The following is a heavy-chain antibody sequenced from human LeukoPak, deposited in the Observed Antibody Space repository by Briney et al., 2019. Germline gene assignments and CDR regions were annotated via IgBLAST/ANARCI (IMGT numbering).Heavy chain of an antibody. CDR3: ARVGTVVTFAFDI. Sequence: ASVKVSCKASGYTFTSYYMHWVRQAPGQGLEWMGIINPSGGSTSYAQKFQGRVTMTRDTSTSTVYMELSSLRSEDTAVYHCARVGTVVTFAFDIWGQGTMVTVSS. CDR1: GYTFTSYY. D-gene: IGHD4-23*01. CDR2: INPSGGST. V-gene: IGHV1-46*03. J-gene: IGHJ3*02.